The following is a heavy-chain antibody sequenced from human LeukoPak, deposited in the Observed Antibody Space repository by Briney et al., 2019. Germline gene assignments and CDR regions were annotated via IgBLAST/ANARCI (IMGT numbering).Heavy chain of an antibody. CDR2: IYTSGST. V-gene: IGHV4-4*07. CDR1: GGSISSYY. CDR3: ARDRVSSGWYNWFDP. Sequence: SETLSLTCTVSGGSISSYYWSWIRQPAGKGLEWIGRIYTSGSTNYNPSLKSRVTISVDTSKNQFSLKLSSVTAADTAVYYCARDRVSSGWYNWFDPWGQGTLVTVSS. J-gene: IGHJ5*02. D-gene: IGHD6-19*01.